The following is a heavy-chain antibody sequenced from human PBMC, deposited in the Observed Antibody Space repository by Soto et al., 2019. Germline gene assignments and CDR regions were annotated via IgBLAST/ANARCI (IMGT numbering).Heavy chain of an antibody. D-gene: IGHD4-17*01. CDR3: ARTPTRSTDYAYFDY. Sequence: QVQLVQSGAEVKKPGSSVKVSCKASGGTFSSYTFSWVRQAPGQGFEWMGRIIPFLGIANYAQKFQGRVSITADKSTNTAYMELSSLRSEDTALYYCARTPTRSTDYAYFDYWGQGTLVTVSS. J-gene: IGHJ4*02. CDR1: GGTFSSYT. CDR2: IIPFLGIA. V-gene: IGHV1-69*02.